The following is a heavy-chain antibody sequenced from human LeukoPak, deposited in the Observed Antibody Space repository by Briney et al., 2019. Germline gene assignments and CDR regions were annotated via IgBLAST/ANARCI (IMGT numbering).Heavy chain of an antibody. V-gene: IGHV3-21*01. J-gene: IGHJ3*01. D-gene: IGHD6-19*01. CDR3: ARAKQWLDDAFDV. CDR2: ISSSSSFV. CDR1: GFTLSSYS. Sequence: PGGSLRLSCAASGFTLSSYSMNWVRQAQGKGLEWVSSISSSSSFVYYADSVRGRFTISRDNAKNSLYLQMNSLRAEDTAVYYCARAKQWLDDAFDVWGQGTMVTVSS.